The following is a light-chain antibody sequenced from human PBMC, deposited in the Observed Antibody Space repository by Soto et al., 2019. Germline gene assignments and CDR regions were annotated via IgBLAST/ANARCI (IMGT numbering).Light chain of an antibody. Sequence: QSALTQPASVSGSPGQSITISCTGTNSDVGAYNYDSWYQQHHPGEAPKLIIYDVSHRPPGVSNRFSGSKSGNTASLTISGLQTEDEADYYCSSYTSATTYVFGTGTKVTVL. V-gene: IGLV2-14*03. CDR3: SSYTSATTYV. CDR2: DVS. J-gene: IGLJ1*01. CDR1: NSDVGAYNY.